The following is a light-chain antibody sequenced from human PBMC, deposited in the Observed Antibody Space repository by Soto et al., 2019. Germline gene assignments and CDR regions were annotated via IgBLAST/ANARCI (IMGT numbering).Light chain of an antibody. J-gene: IGLJ1*01. Sequence: QSALTQPASVSGSPGQSITISCTGTSSDVGRYNLVSWYQQHPGKAPKLMIYEGTERPSGVSNRFSGSKSDNTASLTISGLQAEDEADYYCCSYAGSGTFYVFGTGTKLTVL. CDR2: EGT. V-gene: IGLV2-23*01. CDR1: SSDVGRYNL. CDR3: CSYAGSGTFYV.